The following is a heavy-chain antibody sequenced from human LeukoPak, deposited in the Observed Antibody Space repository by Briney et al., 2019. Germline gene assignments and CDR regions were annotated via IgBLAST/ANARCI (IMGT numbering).Heavy chain of an antibody. CDR3: VSRATVTTSFDY. V-gene: IGHV1-2*06. CDR2: INPNSGGT. CDR1: GYTFTGYY. D-gene: IGHD4-11*01. Sequence: ASVKVSCKASGYTFTGYYMHWVRQAPGQGLEWMGRINPNSGGTNYAQKFQGRVTMTRDTSISTAYMELSRLRSDGTAVYYCVSRATVTTSFDYWGQGTLVTVSS. J-gene: IGHJ4*02.